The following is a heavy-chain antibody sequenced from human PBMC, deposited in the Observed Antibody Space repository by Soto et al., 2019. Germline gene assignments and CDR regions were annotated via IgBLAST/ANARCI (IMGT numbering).Heavy chain of an antibody. CDR1: GYTFTSYY. V-gene: IGHV1-46*01. J-gene: IGHJ4*02. CDR3: ARNLATGDY. D-gene: IGHD1-1*01. Sequence: QVQLVQSGAEVKKPGASVKISCKASGYTFTSYYIHWVRQAPGQGLEWMAIINPNGGSTNYAQKFQGRVTVTRDTSTSTVYMELTSLRSEDTAVYYCARNLATGDYWGQGTLVTVSS. CDR2: INPNGGST.